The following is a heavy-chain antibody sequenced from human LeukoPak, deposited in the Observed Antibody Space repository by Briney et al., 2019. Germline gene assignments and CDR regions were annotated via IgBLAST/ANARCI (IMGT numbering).Heavy chain of an antibody. V-gene: IGHV3-30-3*01. CDR3: ARGGWSAAGTAGGLYY. CDR1: GFTFSSYA. Sequence: GRSLRLSCAASGFTFSSYAMHWVRQAPGKGLEWVAVISYDGSNKYYADSVKGRFTISRDNSKNTLYLQMNSLRAEDTAVYYCARGGWSAAGTAGGLYYWGQGTLVTVSS. J-gene: IGHJ4*02. CDR2: ISYDGSNK. D-gene: IGHD6-13*01.